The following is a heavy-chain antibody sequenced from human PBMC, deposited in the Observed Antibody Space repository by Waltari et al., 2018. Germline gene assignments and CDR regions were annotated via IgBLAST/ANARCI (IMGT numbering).Heavy chain of an antibody. CDR1: GFSFRSYA. Sequence: EIQLVEAGGGLVQPGRSLSLSCSTSGFSFRSYAMFWVRQAPGQGLEVVSVSGGNAGIKYDAEAVKGIFGITSDTYRDTLHLKMAGLGTEDTAIYYGGSGQCKNNVCWRRYGLSEYWGEGTRVTVSS. V-gene: IGHV3-64D*06. CDR2: SGGNAGIK. CDR3: GSGQCKNNVCWRRYGLSEY. J-gene: IGHJ4*02. D-gene: IGHD5-18*01.